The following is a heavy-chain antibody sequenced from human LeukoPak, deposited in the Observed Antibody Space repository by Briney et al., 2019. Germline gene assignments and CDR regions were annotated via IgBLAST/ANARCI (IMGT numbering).Heavy chain of an antibody. V-gene: IGHV1-18*01. D-gene: IGHD3-10*01. CDR1: GYTFTSYG. CDR2: ISAYNGNT. CDR3: ARGATSITMVRGGTVDYFDY. J-gene: IGHJ4*02. Sequence: ASVKVSCKASGYTFTSYGISWVRQAPGQGLEWMGWISAYNGNTNYAQKLQGRVTMTTDTSTSTAYVELRSLRSDDTAVYYCARGATSITMVRGGTVDYFDYWGQGTLVTVSS.